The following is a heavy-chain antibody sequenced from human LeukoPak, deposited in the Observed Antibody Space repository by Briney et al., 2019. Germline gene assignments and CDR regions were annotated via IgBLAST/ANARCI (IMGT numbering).Heavy chain of an antibody. CDR1: GGSISISS. V-gene: IGHV4-59*01. CDR3: ARDAHTPHYHYAMGV. Sequence: SETLSLTCTVSGGSISISSWSWVRQEPGKRLEWIGFIWYSGDTDYNPSPRSRVTISGDTSKKQFSTTLNSVTAADTDVYYCARDAHTPHYHYAMGVWGHGITVTVSS. J-gene: IGHJ6*02. CDR2: IWYSGDT.